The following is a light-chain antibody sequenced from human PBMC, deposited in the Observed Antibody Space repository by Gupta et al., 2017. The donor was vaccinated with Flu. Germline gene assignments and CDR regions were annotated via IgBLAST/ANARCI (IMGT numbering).Light chain of an antibody. Sequence: DIVMTQSPLSLPVTPGEPASISCRSSQSLLHSNGYNYLDWYLQKPVHSPQLLIYLGSNRASGVPDRFSGSVSGTDFTLKISRVEAEDVGVYYCMQALQTPYTFGQWTKLEIK. CDR2: LGS. J-gene: IGKJ2*01. V-gene: IGKV2-28*01. CDR1: QSLLHSNGYNY. CDR3: MQALQTPYT.